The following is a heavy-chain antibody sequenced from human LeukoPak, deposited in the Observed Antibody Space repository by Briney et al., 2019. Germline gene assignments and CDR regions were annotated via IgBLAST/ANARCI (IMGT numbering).Heavy chain of an antibody. Sequence: GGSLRLSCAASGFTFSDYSMNWVRQAPGKGLEWISYISSRSSSIFYADSVKGRFTISRDNAKQSLYLQMSNLRDDDTALHYCARDKGLGDIWGQGTMVTVSS. V-gene: IGHV3-48*02. CDR3: ARDKGLGDI. J-gene: IGHJ3*02. CDR1: GFTFSDYS. CDR2: ISSRSSSI.